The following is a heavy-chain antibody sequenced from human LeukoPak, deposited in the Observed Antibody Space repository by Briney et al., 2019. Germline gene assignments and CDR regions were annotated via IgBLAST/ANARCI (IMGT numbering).Heavy chain of an antibody. V-gene: IGHV3-74*01. CDR3: AGTWSFDY. CDR1: GFTFSNDW. CDR2: ISGDGTTT. J-gene: IGHJ4*02. Sequence: GGSLRLSCAVSGFTFSNDWMHWVRHAPGKGLLWVSRISGDGTTTNYADSVKGRFTISRDNAKNMLYLQMDSLRAEDTAVYYCAGTWSFDYWGQGTLATVSS. D-gene: IGHD2-15*01.